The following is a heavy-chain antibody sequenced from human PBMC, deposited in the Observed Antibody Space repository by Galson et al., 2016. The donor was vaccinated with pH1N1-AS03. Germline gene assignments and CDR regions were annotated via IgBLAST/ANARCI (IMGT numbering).Heavy chain of an antibody. Sequence: QSGAEVTKPGESLKISCKGSGDSFNTYWIGWVRQMPGKGLEWMGIIYPGDSDTRYSPSFQGHVTISADASISTAYLQWSSLKASDTAIYYCARRGHCTGIRCYDLDSWGQGTMVTVSS. D-gene: IGHD2-2*01. CDR3: ARRGHCTGIRCYDLDS. CDR2: IYPGDSDT. V-gene: IGHV5-51*03. J-gene: IGHJ4*02. CDR1: GDSFNTYW.